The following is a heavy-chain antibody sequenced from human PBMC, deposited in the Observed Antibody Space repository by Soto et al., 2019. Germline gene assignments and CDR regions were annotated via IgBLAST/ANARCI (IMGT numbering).Heavy chain of an antibody. CDR3: ARLTTVVTPPPDY. CDR1: GFTFSSYS. D-gene: IGHD4-17*01. J-gene: IGHJ4*02. Sequence: VGSLRLSCAASGFTFSSYSMKWVRQAPGKGLEWVSYISSSSSTIYYADSVKGRFTISRDNAKNSLYLQMNSLRGEDTAVYYCARLTTVVTPPPDYWGQGTRVTVS. V-gene: IGHV3-48*01. CDR2: ISSSSSTI.